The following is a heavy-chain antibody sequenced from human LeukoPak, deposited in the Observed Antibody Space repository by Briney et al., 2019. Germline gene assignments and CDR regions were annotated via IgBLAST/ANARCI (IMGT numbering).Heavy chain of an antibody. J-gene: IGHJ6*02. CDR2: INWNSGSI. Sequence: GGSLRLSCAVSGFSFNDYAMHGVRQAPGKGLEWVSGINWNSGSIGCADSVKGRFTISRDNAKNSLYLQMKSLRTEDTALYYCAKDRLELRDYFYGMDVWGQGTTVTVSS. CDR1: GFSFNDYA. CDR3: AKDRLELRDYFYGMDV. V-gene: IGHV3-9*01. D-gene: IGHD1-7*01.